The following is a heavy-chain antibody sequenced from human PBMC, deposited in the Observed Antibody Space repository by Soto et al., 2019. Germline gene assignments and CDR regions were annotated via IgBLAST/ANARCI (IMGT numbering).Heavy chain of an antibody. D-gene: IGHD4-17*01. Sequence: GGSLRLSCAASGFTFSNYSMNWVRQAPGKGLEWVSSISSSSSYIYYADSVKGRFTISRDNAKNSLYLQMNSLRAEDTAVYYCARDGATTVTTDVAFDIWGQRTMVTVSS. CDR3: ARDGATTVTTDVAFDI. V-gene: IGHV3-21*01. J-gene: IGHJ3*02. CDR1: GFTFSNYS. CDR2: ISSSSSYI.